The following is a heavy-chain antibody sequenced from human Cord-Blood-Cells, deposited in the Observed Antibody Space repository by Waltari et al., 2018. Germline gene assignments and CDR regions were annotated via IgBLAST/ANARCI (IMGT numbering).Heavy chain of an antibody. CDR2: INPSGGGT. J-gene: IGHJ2*01. CDR3: ASSGDKWYFDL. CDR1: GYTFTGYY. V-gene: IGHV1-2*02. Sequence: QVQLVQSGAEVKKPGASVKVSCKASGYTFTGYYMHWVRQAPGQGLEWMGWINPSGGGTNYAQKFQGRVTMTRDTAISTPYMELSRLRSDDTAVYYCASSGDKWYFDLWGRGTLVTVSS. D-gene: IGHD7-27*01.